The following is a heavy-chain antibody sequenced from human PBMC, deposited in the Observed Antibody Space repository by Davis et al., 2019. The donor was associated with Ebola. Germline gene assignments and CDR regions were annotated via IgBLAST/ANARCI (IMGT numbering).Heavy chain of an antibody. CDR3: ARDPSIGVVAAFFDY. D-gene: IGHD2-15*01. V-gene: IGHV4-59*11. J-gene: IGHJ4*02. CDR2: IYDSGST. Sequence: PSETLSLTCTVSGASISSHYWSWIRQPPGKGLEWIGYIYDSGSTYYNPSLKSRVTISVDTSKNQFSLKLSSVTAADTAVYYCARDPSIGVVAAFFDYWGQGTLVTVSS. CDR1: GASISSHY.